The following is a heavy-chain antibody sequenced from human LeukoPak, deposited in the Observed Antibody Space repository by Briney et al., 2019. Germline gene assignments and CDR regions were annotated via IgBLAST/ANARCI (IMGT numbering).Heavy chain of an antibody. D-gene: IGHD3-22*01. V-gene: IGHV1-2*02. Sequence: ASVKVSCKASGYTFTGYYMHWVRQTPGQGLEWMGWINPNSGGTNYAQKFQGRVTMTRDTSISTAYMELSRLRSDDTAVYYCARDGPYYDSSGYSGQHWGQGTLVTVSS. CDR3: ARDGPYYDSSGYSGQH. CDR2: INPNSGGT. CDR1: GYTFTGYY. J-gene: IGHJ1*01.